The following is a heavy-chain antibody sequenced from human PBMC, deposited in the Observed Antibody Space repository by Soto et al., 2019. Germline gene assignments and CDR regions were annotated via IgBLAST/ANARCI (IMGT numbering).Heavy chain of an antibody. CDR3: TRRPYYYDSSGYYSDAFDI. V-gene: IGHV3-73*01. CDR1: GFTFSGSA. CDR2: IRSKANSYAT. Sequence: GSLRLSCAASGFTFSGSAMHWVRQASGKGLEWVGRIRSKANSYATAYAASVKGRFTISRDDSKNTAYLQMNSLKTEDTAVYYCTRRPYYYDSSGYYSDAFDIWGQGTMVTVSS. J-gene: IGHJ3*02. D-gene: IGHD3-22*01.